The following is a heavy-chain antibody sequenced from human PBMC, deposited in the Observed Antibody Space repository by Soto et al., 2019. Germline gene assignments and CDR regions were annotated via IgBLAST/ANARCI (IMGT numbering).Heavy chain of an antibody. CDR2: ISDDGDST. Sequence: GGSLRLSXGASGFTFSDNAMTWVRQAPGKGLEWVSSISDDGDSTYYADSVKGRFAVSRDNSKNTLFLHMNSLGAEDTAVYYCAKSLSTAVNYGLDVWGQGTSVTVSS. CDR3: AKSLSTAVNYGLDV. CDR1: GFTFSDNA. J-gene: IGHJ6*02. D-gene: IGHD2-2*01. V-gene: IGHV3-23*01.